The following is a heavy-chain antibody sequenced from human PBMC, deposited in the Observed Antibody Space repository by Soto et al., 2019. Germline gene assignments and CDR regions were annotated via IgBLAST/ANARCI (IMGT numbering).Heavy chain of an antibody. CDR3: AKFAQSVYYYYYYMDV. CDR1: GFTFSSYA. Sequence: GGSLRLSCAASGFTFSSYAMSWVRQAPGKGLEWVSAISGSGGSTYYADSVKGRFTISRDNSKNTLYLQMNSLRAEDTAVYYCAKFAQSVYYYYYYMDVWGKGTTVTVSS. D-gene: IGHD4-17*01. V-gene: IGHV3-23*01. J-gene: IGHJ6*03. CDR2: ISGSGGST.